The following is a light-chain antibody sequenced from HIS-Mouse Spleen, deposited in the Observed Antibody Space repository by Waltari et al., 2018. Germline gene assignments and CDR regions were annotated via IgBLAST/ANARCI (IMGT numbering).Light chain of an antibody. CDR2: DAS. V-gene: IGKV3-11*01. CDR3: QQRSNWLIT. Sequence: EIVLTQSPATLSLSPGESATLPCRASQSVSSYLAWYQQKPGQTPRPLIYDASNRATGIPARFSGSGSETDFTLTISSLEPEDFAVYYCQQRSNWLITFGQGTRLEIK. CDR1: QSVSSY. J-gene: IGKJ5*01.